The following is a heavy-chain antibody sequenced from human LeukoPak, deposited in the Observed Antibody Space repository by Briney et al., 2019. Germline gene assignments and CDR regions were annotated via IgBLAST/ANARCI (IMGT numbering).Heavy chain of an antibody. V-gene: IGHV4-34*01. J-gene: IGHJ4*02. CDR2: INHSGST. CDR1: GGSFSGYY. D-gene: IGHD5-24*01. CDR3: VRSGGSSREVENYFDY. Sequence: PSETLSLTCAVYGGSFSGYYWSWIRQPPGKGLEWIGEINHSGSTNYNPSLKSRVTISVDTSKNQFSLKLSSVTAADTAVYYCVRSGGSSREVENYFDYWGQGTLVTVSS.